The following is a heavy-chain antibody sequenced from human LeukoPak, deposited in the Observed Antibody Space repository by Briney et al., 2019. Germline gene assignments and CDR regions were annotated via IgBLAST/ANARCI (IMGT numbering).Heavy chain of an antibody. CDR1: GFTFSSYA. Sequence: GGSLRLSCAASGFTFSSYAMHWVRQAPGKGLEWVAVISYDGSNKYYADSVKGRFTISRDNSKNTLYLQMNSLRAEDTAVYYCARETTPRGYSSNWFDPWGQGTLVTVSS. V-gene: IGHV3-30-3*01. J-gene: IGHJ5*02. D-gene: IGHD2-2*03. CDR2: ISYDGSNK. CDR3: ARETTPRGYSSNWFDP.